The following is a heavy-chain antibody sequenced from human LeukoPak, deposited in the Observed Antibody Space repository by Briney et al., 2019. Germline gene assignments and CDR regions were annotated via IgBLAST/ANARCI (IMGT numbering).Heavy chain of an antibody. CDR3: ARGHKVWPMIWARQYYYYYYMDV. CDR2: ISSSGSTI. D-gene: IGHD3-22*01. CDR1: GFTFSEYY. Sequence: PGGSLRLSCAPSGFTFSEYYMRWIRHAPEKGLEWVSYISSSGSTIYYADSVKGRFTISRDNAKNSLYLQMNSLRGEDTAVYYCARGHKVWPMIWARQYYYYYYMDVWGKGTTVTVSS. V-gene: IGHV3-11*01. J-gene: IGHJ6*03.